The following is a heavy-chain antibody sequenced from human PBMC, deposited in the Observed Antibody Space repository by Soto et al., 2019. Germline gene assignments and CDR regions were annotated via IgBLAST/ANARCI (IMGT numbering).Heavy chain of an antibody. D-gene: IGHD2-2*01. V-gene: IGHV1-2*04. Sequence: ASVKVSCKASGYTFTGYYMHWVRQAPGQGLEWMGWINPNSGGTNYAQKFQGWVTMTRDTSISTAYMEMNRLRSDDTAVYYCARGGGTSCLDWGQGTLVTVSS. CDR2: INPNSGGT. CDR3: ARGGGTSCLD. J-gene: IGHJ4*02. CDR1: GYTFTGYY.